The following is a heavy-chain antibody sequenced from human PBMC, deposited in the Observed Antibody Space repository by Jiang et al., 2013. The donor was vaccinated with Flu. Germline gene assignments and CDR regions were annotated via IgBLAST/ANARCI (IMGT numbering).Heavy chain of an antibody. V-gene: IGHV3-23*01. CDR2: ISSRDNNI. D-gene: IGHD2-8*02. J-gene: IGHJ6*02. CDR1: GFTFSNSA. CDR3: AKDTDYYGMDV. Sequence: GLVQPGGSLRLSCAASGFTFSNSAMSWVRQAPGKGLEWVSTISSRDNNIYYADSVTGRFTISRDTSKNTLYLQMNSLRVEDTATYYCAKDTDYYGMDVWGQGTTVTVSS.